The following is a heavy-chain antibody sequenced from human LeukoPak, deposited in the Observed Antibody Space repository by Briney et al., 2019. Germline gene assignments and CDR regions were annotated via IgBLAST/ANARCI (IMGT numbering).Heavy chain of an antibody. Sequence: GASVKVSCKASGYTFTSYYMHWVRQAPGQGLEWMGIINPSGGSTSYAQKFQGRVTMTRDTSTSTVYMELSSLRSEDTAVYYCARDNPTGVSGSYYYFDYWGQGTLVTVSS. CDR2: INPSGGST. J-gene: IGHJ4*02. V-gene: IGHV1-46*01. CDR1: GYTFTSYY. CDR3: ARDNPTGVSGSYYYFDY. D-gene: IGHD1-26*01.